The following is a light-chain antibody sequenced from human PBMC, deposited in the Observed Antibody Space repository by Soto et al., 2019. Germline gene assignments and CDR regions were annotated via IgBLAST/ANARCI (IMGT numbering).Light chain of an antibody. CDR1: QSVSSTY. J-gene: IGKJ5*01. Sequence: EVVLTQSPATLSLSPWERATLSFMASQSVSSTYLAWYQQQPGQAPRLLMSGTSNRATGTPDRFSGSGSGTDFTLTISRLEPEDFAVYYCQQYGSPPITFGQGTRLEIK. V-gene: IGKV3-20*01. CDR2: GTS. CDR3: QQYGSPPIT.